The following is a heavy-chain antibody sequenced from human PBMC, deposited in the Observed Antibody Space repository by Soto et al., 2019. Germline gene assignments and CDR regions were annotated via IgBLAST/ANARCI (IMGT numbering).Heavy chain of an antibody. CDR2: IYFSGST. Sequence: PSEALSLTCTVSGGSMSSHYWTWLRQPPGKGLEWIGSIYFSGSTYYNPSLESRVTISLDTSQNQFSLKLSSVTAADTAMYFCASGDAWEALLAHWGQGILVTVSS. CDR1: GGSMSSHY. V-gene: IGHV4-59*06. D-gene: IGHD4-17*01. CDR3: ASGDAWEALLAH. J-gene: IGHJ4*02.